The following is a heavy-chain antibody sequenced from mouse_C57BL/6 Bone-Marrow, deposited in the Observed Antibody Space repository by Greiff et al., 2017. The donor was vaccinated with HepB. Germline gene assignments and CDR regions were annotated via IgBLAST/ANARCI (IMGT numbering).Heavy chain of an antibody. CDR2: INPNNGGT. D-gene: IGHD2-1*01. J-gene: IGHJ2*01. V-gene: IGHV1-26*01. Sequence: EVQLQQSGPELVKPGASVKISCKASGYTFTDYYMNWVKQSHGKSLEWIGDINPNNGGTSYNQKFKGKATLTVDKSSSTAYMELRSLTSEDTAVYYCTTLPYGNYRYFDYWGQGTTLTVSS. CDR3: TTLPYGNYRYFDY. CDR1: GYTFTDYY.